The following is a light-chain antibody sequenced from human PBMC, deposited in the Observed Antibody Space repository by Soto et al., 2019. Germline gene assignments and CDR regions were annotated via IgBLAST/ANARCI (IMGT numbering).Light chain of an antibody. J-gene: IGKJ1*01. CDR1: QSVSSY. CDR2: DAS. V-gene: IGKV3-11*01. CDR3: QKRSNWPVT. Sequence: IVLTPSPATLSFSPVEIATLSCITSQSVSSYLAWYQQKPGQAPRLLIYDASNRATGIPARFSGSGSGTDFTLTISSLEPEDFAVYYCQKRSNWPVTCGQGNTVAIK.